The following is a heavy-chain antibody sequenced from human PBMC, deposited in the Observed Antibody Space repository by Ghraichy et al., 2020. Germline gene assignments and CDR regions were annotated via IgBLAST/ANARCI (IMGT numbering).Heavy chain of an antibody. J-gene: IGHJ4*02. V-gene: IGHV4-38-2*01. CDR2: IYHSGST. Sequence: SQTLSLTCAVSGYSISSGYYWGWIRQPPGKGLEWIGSIYHSGSTYYNPSLKSRVTISVDTSKNQFSLKLSSVTAADTAVYYCARGPTFYSYGPVGGFYYWGQGTLVTVSS. D-gene: IGHD5-18*01. CDR3: ARGPTFYSYGPVGGFYY. CDR1: GYSISSGYY.